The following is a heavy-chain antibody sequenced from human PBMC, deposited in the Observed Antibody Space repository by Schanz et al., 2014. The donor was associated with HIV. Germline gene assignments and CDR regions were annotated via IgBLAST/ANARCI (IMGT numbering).Heavy chain of an antibody. CDR1: GYSFTSYD. CDR2: MNPNSGYT. D-gene: IGHD2-2*01. V-gene: IGHV1-8*01. J-gene: IGHJ3*01. CDR3: ARMSPSSTSYGDAFDV. Sequence: QVQLVQSGAEAKKPGASVMLSCKASGYSFTSYDINWVRQATGLGLEWMGWMNPNSGYTGYAQKFPGRVTMTRHTPTSTAYMELSSLRSDDTAVYYCARMSPSSTSYGDAFDVWGQGTMITVSS.